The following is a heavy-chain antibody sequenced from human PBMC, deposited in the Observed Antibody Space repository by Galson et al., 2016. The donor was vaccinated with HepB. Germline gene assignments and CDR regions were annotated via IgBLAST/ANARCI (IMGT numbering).Heavy chain of an antibody. CDR3: ARRSITTMHV. J-gene: IGHJ6*02. Sequence: SETLSLTCTVSGGSISSSGFYWGWIRQPPGKGLEWIGSIYYSGSTYYNPSLKSRVTISVDTSKKQFSLKLSSVTAADTAVYYCARRSITTMHVWGQGTTVTVSS. CDR2: IYYSGST. V-gene: IGHV4-39*01. D-gene: IGHD3-22*01. CDR1: GGSISSSGFY.